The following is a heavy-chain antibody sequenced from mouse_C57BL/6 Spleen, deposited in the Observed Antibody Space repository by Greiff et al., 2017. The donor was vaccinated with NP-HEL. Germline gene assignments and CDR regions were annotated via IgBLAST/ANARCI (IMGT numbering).Heavy chain of an antibody. D-gene: IGHD1-1*01. V-gene: IGHV1-53*01. Sequence: QVQLKQPGTELVKPGASVKLSCKASGYTFTSYWMHWVKQRPGQGLEWIGNINPSNGGTNYNEKFKSKATLTADKSSSTAYMQLSSLTSEDSAVYYGARTRYYGSSLYFDYWGQGTTLTVSS. CDR3: ARTRYYGSSLYFDY. CDR1: GYTFTSYW. CDR2: INPSNGGT. J-gene: IGHJ2*01.